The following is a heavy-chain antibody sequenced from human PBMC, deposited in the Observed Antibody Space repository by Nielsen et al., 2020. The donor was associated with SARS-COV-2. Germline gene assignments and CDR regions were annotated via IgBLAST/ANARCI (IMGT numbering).Heavy chain of an antibody. J-gene: IGHJ4*02. V-gene: IGHV3-30*18. D-gene: IGHD5-18*01. CDR1: GFSFNNHG. CDR3: AKGRGYSYGYHDY. CDR2: ISYEGSKQ. Sequence: GESLKISCAASGFSFNNHGMHWVRQAPGKGLEWVAYISYEGSKQYYADSVKGRFTISRDFSKSTLYLQMNSLRAEDTAVYYCAKGRGYSYGYHDYWGQGTLVTVSS.